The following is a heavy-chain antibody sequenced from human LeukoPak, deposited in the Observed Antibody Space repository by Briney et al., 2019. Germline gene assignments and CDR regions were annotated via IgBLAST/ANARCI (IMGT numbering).Heavy chain of an antibody. CDR2: IYYSGST. CDR3: ARSYDSSGYYFDY. CDR1: GGPISSYY. J-gene: IGHJ4*02. Sequence: NPSETLSLTCSVSGGPISSYYWSWIRQPPGKGLEWIGSIYYSGSTNYNPSLKSRVTISVDTSKNQFSLKLSSVTAADTAVYYCARSYDSSGYYFDYWGQGTLVTVSS. V-gene: IGHV4-59*01. D-gene: IGHD3-22*01.